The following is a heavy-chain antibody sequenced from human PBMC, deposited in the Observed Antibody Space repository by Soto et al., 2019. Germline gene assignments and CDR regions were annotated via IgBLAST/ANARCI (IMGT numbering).Heavy chain of an antibody. Sequence: PGGSLRLSCAAAGSTFTSSVMAWVRRPPGRGLEWISSLGLIPRHTFYADSVNGRFTISRDNSRTTLYLQMTGLTFDDTPAYYCAAYDDGPYRQPHDYWGHGTQVTIYS. V-gene: IGHV3-23*01. CDR2: LGLIPRHT. J-gene: IGHJ4*01. CDR1: GSTFTSSV. CDR3: AAYDDGPYRQPHDY. D-gene: IGHD3-16*02.